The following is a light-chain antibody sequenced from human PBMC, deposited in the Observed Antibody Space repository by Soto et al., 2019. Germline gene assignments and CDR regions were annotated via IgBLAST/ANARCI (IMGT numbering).Light chain of an antibody. CDR3: QQYNNWPPPWT. V-gene: IGKV3-15*01. Sequence: EMVTTQSPATLSVSPGERATLSCRASQSVSSNLAWYQQKPGQAPRLLIYGASTRATGIPARFSGSGSGTEFTLTISSLQSEDFAVYYCQQYNNWPPPWTFGQGTKVEIK. CDR2: GAS. CDR1: QSVSSN. J-gene: IGKJ1*01.